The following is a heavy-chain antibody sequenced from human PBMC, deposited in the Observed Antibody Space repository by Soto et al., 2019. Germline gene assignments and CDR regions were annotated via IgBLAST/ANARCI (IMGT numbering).Heavy chain of an antibody. J-gene: IGHJ5*02. CDR2: ISTYSGDT. Sequence: QVHLVQSGVEVKTPGASVKVSCQASGYTFFTYDISWVRQAPGQGLEWRGWISTYSGDTKYAQKFRGRVTMTTDTATPPAYLARRSLRSADTGVYYFARHPAPTKSENWFDPWGQGTLVTVSS. CDR1: GYTFFTYD. D-gene: IGHD5-12*01. V-gene: IGHV1-18*01. CDR3: ARHPAPTKSENWFDP.